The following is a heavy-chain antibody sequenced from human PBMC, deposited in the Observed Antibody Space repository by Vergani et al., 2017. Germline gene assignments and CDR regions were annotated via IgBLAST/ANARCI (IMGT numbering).Heavy chain of an antibody. D-gene: IGHD3-3*01. CDR2: IYAGDSDV. J-gene: IGHJ5*02. Sequence: EVQLVQSGAEVKKPGESLTISCQRSGYTITNYWIAWVRQRPGKGLEWMGIIYAGDSDVRYSPSFQGQVTKSVDKSLSTAYLQWSSLKASDTATYYCAKTHDFSSLYSSYNWFDPWGQGTQVTVSS. CDR1: GYTITNYW. CDR3: AKTHDFSSLYSSYNWFDP. V-gene: IGHV5-51*03.